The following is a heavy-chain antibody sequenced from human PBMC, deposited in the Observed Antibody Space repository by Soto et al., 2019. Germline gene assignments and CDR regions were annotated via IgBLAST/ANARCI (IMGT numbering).Heavy chain of an antibody. D-gene: IGHD4-17*01. CDR3: ARLTVGDYRFSV. CDR2: IYYSGST. Sequence: PSETLSLTCTVSSGSISSYYWSWIRQPPGKGLEWIGYIYYSGSTNYNPSLKSRVTISVDTSKNQFSLRLSAVTAADTAVYYCARLTVGDYRFSVWGQGTQVTVSS. J-gene: IGHJ4*02. V-gene: IGHV4-59*08. CDR1: SGSISSYY.